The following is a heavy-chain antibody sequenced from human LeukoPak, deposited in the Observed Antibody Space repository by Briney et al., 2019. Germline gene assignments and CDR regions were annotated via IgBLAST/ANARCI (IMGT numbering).Heavy chain of an antibody. J-gene: IGHJ4*02. Sequence: SETLSLTCAVYSGSFSGYYWTWIRQPAGKGLEWIGEINHSGSTNYKSSLKSRVTISVDTSKNQFALKLRSVTAADTAVYYCARGPPIEPDVLAGYYYFDSWGQGTLVTVSS. CDR3: ARGPPIEPDVLAGYYYFDS. V-gene: IGHV4-34*01. D-gene: IGHD3-9*01. CDR2: INHSGST. CDR1: SGSFSGYY.